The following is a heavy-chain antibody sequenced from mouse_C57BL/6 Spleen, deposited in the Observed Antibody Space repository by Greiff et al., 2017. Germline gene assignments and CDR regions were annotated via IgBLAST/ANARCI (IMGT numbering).Heavy chain of an antibody. CDR3: ARGRGITTADFDY. CDR1: GYTFTSYG. J-gene: IGHJ2*01. D-gene: IGHD1-2*01. CDR2: IYPRSGNT. Sequence: QVQLQQSGAELARPGASVKLSCKASGYTFTSYGISWVKQRTGQGLEWIGEIYPRSGNTYYNEKFNGKATLTADKSSSTAYMELRSLTSEDSAVYFCARGRGITTADFDYWGQGTTRTVSS. V-gene: IGHV1-81*01.